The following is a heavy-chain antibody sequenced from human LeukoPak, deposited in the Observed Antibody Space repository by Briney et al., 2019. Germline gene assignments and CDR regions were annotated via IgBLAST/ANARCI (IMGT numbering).Heavy chain of an antibody. CDR3: ARDGGRYCSGGSCYRY. V-gene: IGHV4-59*01. CDR2: IYYSGST. Sequence: PSETLSLTCTVSGGSISSYYWSWIRQPPGKGLEWIGYIYYSGSTNYNPSLKSRVTISVDTSKNQFSLKLSSVTAADTAVYYCARDGGRYCSGGSCYRYWGQGILVTVSS. CDR1: GGSISSYY. J-gene: IGHJ4*02. D-gene: IGHD2-15*01.